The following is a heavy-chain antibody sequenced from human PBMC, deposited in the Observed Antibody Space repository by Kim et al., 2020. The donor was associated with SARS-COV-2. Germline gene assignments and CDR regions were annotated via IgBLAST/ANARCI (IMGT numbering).Heavy chain of an antibody. CDR1: GFTFSNAW. J-gene: IGHJ6*02. Sequence: GGSLRLSCAASGFTFSNAWMNWVRQAPGKGLEWVGRIKSKINGGTTGYAAPVKGRFTISRDDSKNTLYLQMSSLKTEDTAVYYCTSDVGDYCGGDCYSRVWGQGTTVTVSS. D-gene: IGHD2-21*02. CDR2: IKSKINGGTT. CDR3: TSDVGDYCGGDCYSRV. V-gene: IGHV3-15*01.